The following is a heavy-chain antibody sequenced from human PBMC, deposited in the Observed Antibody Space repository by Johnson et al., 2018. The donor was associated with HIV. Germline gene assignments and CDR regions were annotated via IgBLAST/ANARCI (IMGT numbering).Heavy chain of an antibody. CDR3: ASAGSLYAFDI. CDR1: GFTYSSYA. J-gene: IGHJ3*02. CDR2: ISYDGGTK. D-gene: IGHD1-26*01. Sequence: QVQLVESGGGVVQPGRSLRLSCVVSGFTYSSYAMHWVRQAPGKGLEWVAVISYDGGTKYYADSVKGRFSISRDNSKNTLYLQMNSLRAEDTAVYYCASAGSLYAFDIWGQGTMDTVSS. V-gene: IGHV3-30*04.